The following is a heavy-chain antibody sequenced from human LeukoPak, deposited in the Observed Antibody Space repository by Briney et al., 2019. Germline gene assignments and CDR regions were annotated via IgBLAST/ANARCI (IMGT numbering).Heavy chain of an antibody. CDR1: GYTFTSYD. D-gene: IGHD2-15*01. CDR2: MNPNSGNT. J-gene: IGHJ6*02. Sequence: ASVKVSCKASGYTFTSYDINWVRQATGQGLEWMGWMNPNSGNTGYAQKFQGRVTMTRNTSISTAYMELSSLRSEDTAVYYCARRPVVYYGMDVRGQGTTVTVSS. CDR3: ARRPVVYYGMDV. V-gene: IGHV1-8*01.